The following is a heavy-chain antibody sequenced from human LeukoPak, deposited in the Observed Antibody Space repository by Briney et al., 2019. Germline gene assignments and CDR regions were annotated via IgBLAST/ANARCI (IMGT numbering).Heavy chain of an antibody. Sequence: GESLKISCKGSGYSFTSYWIGWVRQMPGKGLEWVGIIYPGDSDTRYSPSFQGQVTISADKSISTAYLQWSSLKAPDTAMYYCASSIAAAQGNGNAFDYWGQGTLVTVSS. V-gene: IGHV5-51*01. CDR2: IYPGDSDT. CDR3: ASSIAAAQGNGNAFDY. J-gene: IGHJ4*02. CDR1: GYSFTSYW. D-gene: IGHD6-13*01.